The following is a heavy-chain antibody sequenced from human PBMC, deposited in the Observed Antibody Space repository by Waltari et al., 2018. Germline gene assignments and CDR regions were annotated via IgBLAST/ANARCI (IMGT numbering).Heavy chain of an antibody. CDR1: GDSISSSY. CDR3: ARDYYYGSGSLDS. V-gene: IGHV4-4*09. CDR2: ISTSGST. D-gene: IGHD3-10*01. Sequence: QVQLQESGPGLVRASETLSLICFVSGDSISSSYWRWIRQPPGRGLEWIGYISTSGSTNYNPSLKSRVTISVDTSKNQFSLKLGSVTAADTALYYCARDYYYGSGSLDSWGQGALVTVSS. J-gene: IGHJ4*02.